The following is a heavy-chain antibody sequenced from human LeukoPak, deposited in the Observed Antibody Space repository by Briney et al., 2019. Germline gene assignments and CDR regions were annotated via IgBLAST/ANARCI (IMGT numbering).Heavy chain of an antibody. V-gene: IGHV3-9*01. Sequence: SLRLPRAASGFTFHDYAMLRVGQAPGTTLEWASGFSCNSGNLDYADSVKRRFTISRDNTKKYLYVHLNSLSPDDTAYYHCTKSAGCDTDRSRVYFFDGWGQGALVSVSP. CDR1: GFTFHDYA. J-gene: IGHJ4*02. D-gene: IGHD6-13*01. CDR2: FSCNSGNL. CDR3: TKSAGCDTDRSRVYFFDG.